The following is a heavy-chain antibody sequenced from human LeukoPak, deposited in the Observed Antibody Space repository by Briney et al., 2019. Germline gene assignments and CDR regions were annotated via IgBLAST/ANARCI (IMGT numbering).Heavy chain of an antibody. CDR3: AKDVRVAGTRGYFDY. V-gene: IGHV3-23*01. Sequence: PGGSLRLSCAASGFTFSSYAMSWVRQAPGKGLEWVSAISGSGGSTYYADSVKGRFTISRDNSKNTLYLQMNSLRAEDTAVYYCAKDVRVAGTRGYFDYWGQGTLVTVSS. CDR1: GFTFSSYA. J-gene: IGHJ4*02. D-gene: IGHD6-19*01. CDR2: ISGSGGST.